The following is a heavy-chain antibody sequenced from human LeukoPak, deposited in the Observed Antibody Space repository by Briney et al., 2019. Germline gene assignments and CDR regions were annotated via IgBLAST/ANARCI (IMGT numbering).Heavy chain of an antibody. CDR2: ISYDGSNK. CDR1: GFTFSSYG. V-gene: IGHV3-30*03. CDR3: ATQASPRTYYYYGMDV. J-gene: IGHJ6*02. Sequence: GGSLRLSCAASGFTFSSYGMHWVRQAPGKGLEWVAVISYDGSNKYYADSVKGRFTISRDNSKNTLYLQMNSLRAEDTAVYYCATQASPRTYYYYGMDVWGQGTTVTVSS.